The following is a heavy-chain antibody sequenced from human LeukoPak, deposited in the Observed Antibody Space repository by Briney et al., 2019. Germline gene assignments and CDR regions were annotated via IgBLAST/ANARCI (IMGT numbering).Heavy chain of an antibody. CDR1: GGSISSYY. V-gene: IGHV4-4*07. J-gene: IGHJ6*02. CDR3: ARVFDYGDESPGYYYGMDV. Sequence: SETLSLTCAVSGGSISSYYWSWIRQPAGKGLEWIGRIYTSGSTNYNPSLKSRVTMSVDTSKNQFSLKLSSVTAADTAVYYCARVFDYGDESPGYYYGMDVWGQGTTVTVSS. CDR2: IYTSGST. D-gene: IGHD4-17*01.